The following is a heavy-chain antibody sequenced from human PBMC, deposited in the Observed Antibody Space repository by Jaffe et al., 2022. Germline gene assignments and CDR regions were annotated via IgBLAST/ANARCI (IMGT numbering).Heavy chain of an antibody. Sequence: QVQLQQWGAGLLKPSETLSLTCAVYGGSFSGYYWSWIRQPPGKGLEWIGEINHSGSTNYNPSLKSRVTISVDTSKNQFSLKLSSVTAADTAVYYCARGRPGYYYGSGSLISHYYFDYWGQGTLVTVSS. CDR1: GGSFSGYY. J-gene: IGHJ4*02. D-gene: IGHD3-10*01. CDR2: INHSGST. CDR3: ARGRPGYYYGSGSLISHYYFDY. V-gene: IGHV4-34*01.